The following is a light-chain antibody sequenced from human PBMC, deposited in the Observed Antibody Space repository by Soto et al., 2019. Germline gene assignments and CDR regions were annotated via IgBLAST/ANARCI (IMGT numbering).Light chain of an antibody. CDR3: SSHTPNITL. J-gene: IGLJ2*01. CDR2: EGN. Sequence: QSVLTQPASVSGSPGQSITISCTGTSGDVDSHYVAWYQQHPNKAPKVLIYEGNNRPSGVSDRFSGSKAGNTASLTISGLQAEDEADYYCSSHTPNITLFGGGTKVTVL. CDR1: SGDVDSHY. V-gene: IGLV2-14*03.